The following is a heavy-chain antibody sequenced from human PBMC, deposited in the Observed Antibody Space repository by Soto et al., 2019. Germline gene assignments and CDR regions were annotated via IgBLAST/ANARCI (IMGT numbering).Heavy chain of an antibody. Sequence: GGSLRLSCAASGFTFSGHYMTWIRQAPGKGLEWISYINPTGSYTHYADSVKGRFSISRDNAENSLYLQMNSLRPEDTALYYCARGHHSMDVWGQGATVTVSS. V-gene: IGHV3-11*06. CDR2: INPTGSYT. CDR1: GFTFSGHY. CDR3: ARGHHSMDV. J-gene: IGHJ6*02.